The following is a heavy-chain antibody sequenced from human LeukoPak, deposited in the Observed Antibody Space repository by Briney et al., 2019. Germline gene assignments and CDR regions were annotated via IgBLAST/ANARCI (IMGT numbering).Heavy chain of an antibody. CDR3: ARLQAYYYYGMDV. CDR1: GGSFSGYY. V-gene: IGHV4-34*01. Sequence: PSETLSLTCAVYGGSFSGYYWSWIRQPPRKGLEWIGEINHSGSTNYNPSLKSRVTISVDTSKNQFSLKLSSVTAADTAVYYCARLQAYYYYGMDVWGQGTTVTVSS. D-gene: IGHD4-11*01. J-gene: IGHJ6*02. CDR2: INHSGST.